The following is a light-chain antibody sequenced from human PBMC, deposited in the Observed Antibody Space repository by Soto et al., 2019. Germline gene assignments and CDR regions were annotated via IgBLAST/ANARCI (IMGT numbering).Light chain of an antibody. Sequence: EIVLTQSPGTLSLSRGERATLSCRASQAVSNIYLAWYQQKPGQAPRLLIYGASYRASGIPDRFSGSGSGTDFTLTISRLEPEDFAVYYCQQYGISRFTFGPGTKVDLK. CDR2: GAS. CDR3: QQYGISRFT. CDR1: QAVSNIY. V-gene: IGKV3-20*01. J-gene: IGKJ3*01.